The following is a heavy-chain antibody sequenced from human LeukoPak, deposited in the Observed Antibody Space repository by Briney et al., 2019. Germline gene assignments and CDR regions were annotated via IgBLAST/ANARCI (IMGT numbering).Heavy chain of an antibody. CDR2: IWYDGSNK. CDR3: ARGTAYYDFWSGLLGDY. D-gene: IGHD3-3*01. V-gene: IGHV3-33*01. CDR1: GFTFSSYG. Sequence: GGSLRLSCAASGFTFSSYGMHWVRQAPGKGLEWVAVIWYDGSNKYYADSVKGRFTISRDNSKNTLYLQMNSLRAEDTAVYYCARGTAYYDFWSGLLGDYWGQGTLVTVSS. J-gene: IGHJ4*02.